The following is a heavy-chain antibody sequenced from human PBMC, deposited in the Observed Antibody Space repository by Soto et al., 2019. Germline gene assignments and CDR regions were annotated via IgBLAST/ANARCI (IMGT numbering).Heavy chain of an antibody. CDR1: GDTFSIYT. V-gene: IGHV1-69*02. CDR2: VIPIFDIT. CDR3: ARDRDNSNWPNFDF. D-gene: IGHD6-13*01. Sequence: QVQLVQSGSEVKKPGSSVKVSCKASGDTFSIYTISWVRQAPGQGLEWMGSVIPIFDITSYTQRFQGRVTITADKSTTTVYMELSSLRSEDTAVYYCARDRDNSNWPNFDFWGQGTLVTVSS. J-gene: IGHJ4*02.